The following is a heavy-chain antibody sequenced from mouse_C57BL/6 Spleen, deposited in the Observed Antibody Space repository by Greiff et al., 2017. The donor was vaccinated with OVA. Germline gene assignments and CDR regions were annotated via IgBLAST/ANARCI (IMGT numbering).Heavy chain of an antibody. V-gene: IGHV1-53*01. CDR1: GYTFTSYW. CDR3: ARPHYYGSSWFAY. CDR2: INPSNGGT. J-gene: IGHJ3*01. Sequence: VKLMESGTELVKPGASVKLSCKASGYTFTSYWMHWVKQRPGQGLEWIGNINPSNGGTNYNEKFKSKATLTVDKSSSTAYMQLSSLTSEDSAVYYCARPHYYGSSWFAYWGQGTLVTVSA. D-gene: IGHD1-1*01.